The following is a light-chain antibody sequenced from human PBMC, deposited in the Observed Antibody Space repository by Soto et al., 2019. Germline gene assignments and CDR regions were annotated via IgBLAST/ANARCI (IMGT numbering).Light chain of an antibody. Sequence: QSVLTQPPSASGTPGQRVTISCSGSSSNIGGNTVNWYQQLPGTAPKLLIYSNHRRPSGVPGRFSGSQSGTSVSLAISDLQSEDEADYYCAVWDDSLKGDVFGTGTKLTVL. CDR1: SSNIGGNT. CDR2: SNH. CDR3: AVWDDSLKGDV. J-gene: IGLJ1*01. V-gene: IGLV1-44*01.